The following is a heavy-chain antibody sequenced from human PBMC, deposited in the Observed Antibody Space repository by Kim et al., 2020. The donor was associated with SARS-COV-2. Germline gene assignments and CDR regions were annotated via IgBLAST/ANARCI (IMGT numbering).Heavy chain of an antibody. CDR2: N. CDR3: AREGWLVGFDY. D-gene: IGHD6-19*01. J-gene: IGHJ4*02. Sequence: NDYANSVKSRININPDTSKNQFSLHLNSVTPEDTAVYYCAREGWLVGFDYWGQGTLVTVSS. V-gene: IGHV6-1*01.